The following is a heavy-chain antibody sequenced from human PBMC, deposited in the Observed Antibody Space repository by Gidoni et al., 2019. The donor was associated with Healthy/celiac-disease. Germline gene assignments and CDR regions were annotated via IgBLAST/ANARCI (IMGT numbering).Heavy chain of an antibody. J-gene: IGHJ3*02. CDR2: IYYSGST. CDR3: ARDRDSSSKWFSAFDI. D-gene: IGHD6-6*01. CDR1: GGSISRGGYY. Sequence: QVQLQESGPGLVKPSQTLSLTCTVSGGSISRGGYYWSWIRQHPGKGLEWIGYIYYSGSTYYNPSLKSRVTISVDTSKNQFSLKLSSVTAADTAVYYCARDRDSSSKWFSAFDIWGQGTMVTVSS. V-gene: IGHV4-31*03.